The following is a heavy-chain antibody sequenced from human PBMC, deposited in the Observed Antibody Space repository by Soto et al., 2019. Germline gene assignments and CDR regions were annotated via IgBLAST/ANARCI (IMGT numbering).Heavy chain of an antibody. CDR1: GFTFSSYS. D-gene: IGHD4-17*01. CDR2: ISSSSSYI. Sequence: EVQLVESGGGLVKPGGSLRLSCAASGFTFSSYSMNWVRQAPGKGLEWVSSISSSSSYIYYADSVKGRFTISRDNAKNSLYLQMNSLRAEDTAVYYCAREVRDGTTALYYYYGMDVWGQGTTVTVSS. J-gene: IGHJ6*02. V-gene: IGHV3-21*01. CDR3: AREVRDGTTALYYYYGMDV.